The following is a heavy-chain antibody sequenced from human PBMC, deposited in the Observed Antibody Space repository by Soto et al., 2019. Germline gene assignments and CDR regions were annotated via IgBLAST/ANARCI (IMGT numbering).Heavy chain of an antibody. V-gene: IGHV3-23*01. CDR1: GFSFKNYG. Sequence: DVQLLEAGGGLVQPGGSLRLSCAASGFSFKNYGMSWVRQAPGKGLEWLSAIIGNGDTAYYADSVRGRFIISRDNSKNTLYLQLNDRGAEDTAMYYCAKDYDYGDSLPYDYWGQGTLVTVSS. CDR3: AKDYDYGDSLPYDY. D-gene: IGHD4-17*01. J-gene: IGHJ4*02. CDR2: IIGNGDTA.